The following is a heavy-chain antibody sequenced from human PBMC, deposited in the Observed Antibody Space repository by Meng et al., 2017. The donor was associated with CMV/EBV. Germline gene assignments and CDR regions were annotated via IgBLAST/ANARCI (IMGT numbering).Heavy chain of an antibody. V-gene: IGHV3-9*01. J-gene: IGHJ6*02. D-gene: IGHD2-2*02. CDR3: AKVYATGGYYYGMDV. CDR2: ISWNSGSI. Sequence: LSLTCAASGFTFDDYAMHWVRQAPGKGLEWVSGISWNSGSIGYADSVKGRFTISRDNAKNSLYLQMNSLRAEDTALYYCAKVYATGGYYYGMDVWGQGTTVTVSS. CDR1: GFTFDDYA.